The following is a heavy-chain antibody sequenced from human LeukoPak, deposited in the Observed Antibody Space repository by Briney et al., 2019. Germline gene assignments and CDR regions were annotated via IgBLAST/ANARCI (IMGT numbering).Heavy chain of an antibody. CDR3: ATQSLLAGVPYGYFQF. J-gene: IGHJ1*01. D-gene: IGHD3-10*01. CDR2: FDPECSKP. Sequence: ASVKVCCKVTGDSLSDLPMHWVRHVAGKGLEWMGGFDPECSKPVYAQRFQGRVTMSEDTSTDTAFMELTSLNSEDTAVYFCATQSLLAGVPYGYFQFWGPGTLVIVSS. CDR1: GDSLSDLP. V-gene: IGHV1-24*01.